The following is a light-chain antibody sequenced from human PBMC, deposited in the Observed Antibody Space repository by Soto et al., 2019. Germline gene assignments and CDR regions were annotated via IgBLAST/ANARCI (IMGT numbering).Light chain of an antibody. CDR1: QSISSW. J-gene: IGKJ2*01. CDR3: QEYNSHSRYT. CDR2: KAS. V-gene: IGKV1-5*03. Sequence: DIQMTQSPSTLSASVGDRVTITCRACQSISSWLAWYQQKPGKAPKLLIYKASSLESGVPSRFSGSGSGTEFTLTISSLQPDDYATYYCQEYNSHSRYTFGQGTKLEIK.